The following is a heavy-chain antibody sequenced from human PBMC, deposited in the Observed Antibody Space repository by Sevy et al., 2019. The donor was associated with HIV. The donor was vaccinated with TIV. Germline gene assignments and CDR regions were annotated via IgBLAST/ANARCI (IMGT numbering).Heavy chain of an antibody. CDR1: GFSFTSYS. D-gene: IGHD4-17*01. V-gene: IGHV3-23*01. CDR3: AKGDEPATDYADYVPNAFDI. CDR2: ISGPGGTT. Sequence: GGSLRLSCAASGFSFTSYSMNWVRQAPGKGLEWVSSISGPGGTTYYADSVMGRFTISGDNSKNTLYLQMNSLRADDSAVFYCAKGDEPATDYADYVPNAFDIWGQGTMVTVSS. J-gene: IGHJ3*02.